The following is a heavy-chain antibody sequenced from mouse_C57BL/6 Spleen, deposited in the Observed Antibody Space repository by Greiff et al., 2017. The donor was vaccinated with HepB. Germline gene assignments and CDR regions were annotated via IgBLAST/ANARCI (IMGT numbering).Heavy chain of an antibody. CDR1: GYTFTSYW. Sequence: QVQLQQPGAELVRPGTSVKLSCKASGYTFTSYWMHWVKQRPGQGLEWIGVIDPSDSYTNYNQKFKGKATLTVDTSSSTAYMQLSSLTSEDSAVYYCARRWDDTWFAYWGQGTLFTVSA. D-gene: IGHD4-1*01. CDR3: ARRWDDTWFAY. CDR2: IDPSDSYT. V-gene: IGHV1-59*01. J-gene: IGHJ3*01.